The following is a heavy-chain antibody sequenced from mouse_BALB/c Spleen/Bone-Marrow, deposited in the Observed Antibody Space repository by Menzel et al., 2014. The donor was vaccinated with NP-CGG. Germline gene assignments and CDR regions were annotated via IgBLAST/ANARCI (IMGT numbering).Heavy chain of an antibody. CDR1: GYTFTTYW. Sequence: VQLQQSGAEFVKPGASVKLSCKASGYTFTTYWMHWVKQRPGQGLEWIGQIDPSYSYTNYSQKFKGKATLTVGKSSSTAYMQLSSLSSEDSAVYYCARGGDNYAWFPYWGQGTLVTVSA. J-gene: IGHJ3*01. CDR2: IDPSYSYT. D-gene: IGHD1-3*01. V-gene: IGHV1-69*02. CDR3: ARGGDNYAWFPY.